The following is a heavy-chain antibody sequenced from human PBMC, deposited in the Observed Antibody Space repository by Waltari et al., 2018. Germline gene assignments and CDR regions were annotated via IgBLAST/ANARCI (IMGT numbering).Heavy chain of an antibody. CDR2: IYSDGRA. CDR1: GTSISNNY. J-gene: IGHJ6*04. D-gene: IGHD1-1*01. CDR3: VRRDDLDD. Sequence: QVFLQESGPGLVKPSGTLFLTCTVPGTSISNNYWSWIRQPAGQGLEWIGRIYSDGRANYNPSLQSRVTMSVDTSKNQFSLRLNSVTAADTAVYYCVRRDDLDDWGNGTTVTVSS. V-gene: IGHV4-4*07.